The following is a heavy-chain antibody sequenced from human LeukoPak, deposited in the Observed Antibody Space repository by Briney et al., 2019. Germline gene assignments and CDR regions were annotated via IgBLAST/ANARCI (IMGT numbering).Heavy chain of an antibody. V-gene: IGHV4-4*07. CDR2: IYFTGST. J-gene: IGHJ4*02. CDR1: GGSISSYY. Sequence: NPSETLSLTCTVSGGSISSYYWSWIRQPAGKGLEWIGRIYFTGSTNYNPSVKSRVAMSIDTSKNQFSLKLSSVAAADTAVYYCARVAYGDYYFDYWGQGTLVTVSS. D-gene: IGHD4-17*01. CDR3: ARVAYGDYYFDY.